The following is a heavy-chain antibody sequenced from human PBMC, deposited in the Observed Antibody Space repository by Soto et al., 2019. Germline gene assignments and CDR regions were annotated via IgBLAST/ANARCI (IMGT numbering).Heavy chain of an antibody. CDR3: ARGSCSGVSCYSFHFDY. D-gene: IGHD2-15*01. Sequence: ASVKVSCKASGYTFTSYAMHWVRQAPGQRLEWMGWINAANGNTIYSQKFQGRVTITRDTSASTAYIELSSLRSEDTAVYYCARGSCSGVSCYSFHFDYWGHGTLVTVSS. CDR1: GYTFTSYA. CDR2: INAANGNT. V-gene: IGHV1-3*01. J-gene: IGHJ4*01.